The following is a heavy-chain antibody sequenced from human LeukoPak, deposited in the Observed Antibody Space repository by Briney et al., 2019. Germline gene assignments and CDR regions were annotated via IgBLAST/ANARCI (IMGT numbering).Heavy chain of an antibody. Sequence: ASVKVSCKVSGYTLTELSMHWLRQAPGKGLEWMGGFDPEDGETIYAQKFQGRVTMTEDTSTDTAYMELSSLRSEDTAVYYCATSLYSGLRPGDYYYYGMDVWGQGTTVTVSS. CDR3: ATSLYSGLRPGDYYYYGMDV. CDR1: GYTLTELS. J-gene: IGHJ6*02. V-gene: IGHV1-24*01. D-gene: IGHD1-26*01. CDR2: FDPEDGET.